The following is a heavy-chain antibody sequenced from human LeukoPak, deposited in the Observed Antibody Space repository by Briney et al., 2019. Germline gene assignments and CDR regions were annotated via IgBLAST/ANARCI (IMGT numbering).Heavy chain of an antibody. CDR1: GYTFTSYY. V-gene: IGHV1-46*01. J-gene: IGHJ4*02. CDR2: INPSGGST. CDR3: ARSRSPYYYDSSGYYGDY. D-gene: IGHD3-22*01. Sequence: ASVKVSCKASGYTFTSYYMHWVRQAPGQGLEWMGIINPSGGSTSYAQKFQGRVTMTRDMSTSTVYMELSSLRSEDTAVYYCARSRSPYYYDSSGYYGDYWGQGTLVTVSS.